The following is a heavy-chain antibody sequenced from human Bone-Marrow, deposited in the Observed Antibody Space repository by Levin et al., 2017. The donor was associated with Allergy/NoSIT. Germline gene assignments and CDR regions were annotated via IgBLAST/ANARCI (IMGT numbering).Heavy chain of an antibody. D-gene: IGHD2-21*02. CDR2: TRYSGNT. CDR3: AREFIVVVTAAMSATRENYYGLDA. Sequence: SETLSLTCTVSSGSITNGGYYWSWIRQRPGKGLEWIGYTRYSGNTYYNPSLQSRLTISVDTSKNQFSLRMTSLTAADTAVYFCAREFIVVVTAAMSATRENYYGLDAWGQGTTVTVSS. J-gene: IGHJ6*02. CDR1: SGSITNGGYY. V-gene: IGHV4-31*03.